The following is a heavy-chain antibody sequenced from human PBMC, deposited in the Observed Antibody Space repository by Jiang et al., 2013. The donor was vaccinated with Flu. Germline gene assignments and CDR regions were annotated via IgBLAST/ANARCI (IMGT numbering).Heavy chain of an antibody. J-gene: IGHJ4*02. CDR1: GGSINNYF. V-gene: IGHV4-4*07. CDR2: IYPSGTT. Sequence: CTISGGSINNYFWTWIRQPAGKGLEWIGRIYPSGTTDYNPSLKSRLTMSVDTSRNQFSLKLSSVTAADTAVYYCARGPPYCSSINCHFDYWGQGALVTVSS. D-gene: IGHD2-2*01. CDR3: ARGPPYCSSINCHFDY.